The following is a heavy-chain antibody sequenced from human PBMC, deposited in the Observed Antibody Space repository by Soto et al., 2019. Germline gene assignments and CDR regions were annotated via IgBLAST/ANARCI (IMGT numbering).Heavy chain of an antibody. D-gene: IGHD1-26*01. V-gene: IGHV1-18*04. CDR3: ARDGFTVISSGSFDY. CDR2: ISAGKGDT. Sequence: VQLVPSGAEVRKPGASVTVYCKASGYTFSSYGISWVRQAPGKGLEWMGWISAGKGDTNYAQKFQGRVSMTTDTSTSTGYMELRSLTSADTAVYYCARDGFTVISSGSFDYWGQGTLVTVSS. CDR1: GYTFSSYG. J-gene: IGHJ4*02.